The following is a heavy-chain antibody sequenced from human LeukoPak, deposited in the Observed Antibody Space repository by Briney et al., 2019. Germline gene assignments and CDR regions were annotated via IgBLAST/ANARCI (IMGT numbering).Heavy chain of an antibody. CDR2: MYYSGST. V-gene: IGHV4-39*01. CDR1: GGSISSSSYY. J-gene: IGHJ5*02. D-gene: IGHD6-19*01. CDR3: ARRNEQWRPLNWFDP. Sequence: SETLSLTCTVSGGSISSSSYYWGWIRQPPGKGLEWIGSMYYSGSTEYNPSLKSRVTMSVDTSKNQFSLKLSSVTAADTAVYYCARRNEQWRPLNWFDPWAREPWSPSPQ.